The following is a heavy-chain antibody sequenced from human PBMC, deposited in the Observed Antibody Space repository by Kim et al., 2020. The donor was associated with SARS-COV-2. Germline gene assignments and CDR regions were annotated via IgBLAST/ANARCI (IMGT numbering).Heavy chain of an antibody. CDR3: ARRGIGWYSHIDY. V-gene: IGHV3-11*03. CDR1: GFTFSDFY. Sequence: GGLRLSCAASGFTFSDFYILWIRQAPGKGLECLSDTSTSGSYTNYAENVKGRFTVSRDNAENSVSLQMSSLRAEDTAIYYCARRGIGWYSHIDYWGQGTLVTVSS. D-gene: IGHD2-15*01. CDR2: TSTSGSYT. J-gene: IGHJ4*02.